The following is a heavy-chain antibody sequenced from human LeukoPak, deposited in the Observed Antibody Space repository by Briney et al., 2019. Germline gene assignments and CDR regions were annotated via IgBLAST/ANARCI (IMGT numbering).Heavy chain of an antibody. Sequence: GGSLRLSCAASGFTVSSKYMSWVRQAPGKGLEWVSVIYSGSTTNYADSVKGRFTISRDNSKNTLYLQMNSLRAEDTAVYHCARGGYSYGYGYWGQGTLVTVSS. D-gene: IGHD5-18*01. CDR2: IYSGSTT. CDR3: ARGGYSYGYGY. J-gene: IGHJ4*02. V-gene: IGHV3-53*01. CDR1: GFTVSSKY.